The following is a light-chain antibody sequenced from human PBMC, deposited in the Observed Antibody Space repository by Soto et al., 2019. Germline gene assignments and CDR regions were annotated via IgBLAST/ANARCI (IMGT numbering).Light chain of an antibody. J-gene: IGKJ2*01. CDR1: ESVTSTY. CDR2: AIS. Sequence: EIVLTQSPGTLSLSPGERATLACRASESVTSTYLAWYQQKGGQAPRLLIYAISTRASGIPDRFSGSGSGTDFTLTISRLEPEDFGVYYCQRYGTSRGTFGQGTKLEIK. V-gene: IGKV3-20*01. CDR3: QRYGTSRGT.